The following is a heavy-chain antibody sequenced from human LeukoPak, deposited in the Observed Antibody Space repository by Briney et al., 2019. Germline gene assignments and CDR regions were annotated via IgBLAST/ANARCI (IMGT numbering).Heavy chain of an antibody. D-gene: IGHD1-26*01. V-gene: IGHV3-33*01. Sequence: GRSLRLSCAASGFTLSSYGMHWVRQAPGKGLEWVAVIWYDGSNKYYADSVKGRFTISRDNSKNTLYLQMNSLRAEDTAVYYCARDLGSLGSSGSYYAEEYWGQGTLVTVSS. J-gene: IGHJ4*02. CDR2: IWYDGSNK. CDR1: GFTLSSYG. CDR3: ARDLGSLGSSGSYYAEEY.